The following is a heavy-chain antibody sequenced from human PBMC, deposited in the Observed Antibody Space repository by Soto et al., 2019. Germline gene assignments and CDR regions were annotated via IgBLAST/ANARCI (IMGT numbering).Heavy chain of an antibody. D-gene: IGHD2-2*01. CDR3: ARVGGGYQLLHAFDI. J-gene: IGHJ3*02. CDR2: ISSSSSYI. Sequence: EVQVVESGGGLVKPGGSLRLSCAASGFTFSSYSMNWVSQAPGKGLEWVSSISSSSSYIYYADSVKGRFTISRDNAKNSLYLQMNSLRAEDTAVYYCARVGGGYQLLHAFDIWGQGTMVTVSS. CDR1: GFTFSSYS. V-gene: IGHV3-21*01.